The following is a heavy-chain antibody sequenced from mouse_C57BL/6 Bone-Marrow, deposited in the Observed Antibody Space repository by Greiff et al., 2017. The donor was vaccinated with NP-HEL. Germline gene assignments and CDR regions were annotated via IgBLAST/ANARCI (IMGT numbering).Heavy chain of an antibody. D-gene: IGHD2-3*01. CDR1: GYTFTSYG. CDR3: ARGWLLRGDY. CDR2: IYPRSGNT. J-gene: IGHJ4*01. V-gene: IGHV1-81*01. Sequence: VKLQQSGAELARPGASVKLSCKASGYTFTSYGISWVKQRTGQGLEWIGEIYPRSGNTYYNEKFKGKATLTADKSSSTAYMELRSLTSEDSAVYFCARGWLLRGDYWGQGTSVTVSS.